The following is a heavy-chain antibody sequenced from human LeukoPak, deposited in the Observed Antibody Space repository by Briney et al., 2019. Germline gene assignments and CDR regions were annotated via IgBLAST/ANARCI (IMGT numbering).Heavy chain of an antibody. CDR2: IYSGGST. CDR3: AREAYSKGNDY. J-gene: IGHJ4*02. D-gene: IGHD4-11*01. Sequence: GGSLRLSCAASGFTFTNAWMSWVRQAPGKGLEWVSVIYSGGSTYYADSVKGRFTISRDNSKNTLYLQMNSLRAEDTAVYYCAREAYSKGNDYWGQGTLVTVSS. CDR1: GFTFTNAW. V-gene: IGHV3-53*01.